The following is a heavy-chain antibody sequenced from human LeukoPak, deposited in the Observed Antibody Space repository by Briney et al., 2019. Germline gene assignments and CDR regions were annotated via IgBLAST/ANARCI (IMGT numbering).Heavy chain of an antibody. CDR3: ARGRISSGWYCDY. Sequence: PGGSLRLSCAASGFSFNNYIMHWVRQPPGRGLEFVSAISSDGGSTYYANSVKGRFAISRDNSKNTLYLQMGSRRAEGMAVYYCARGRISSGWYCDYWGQGTLVTVSS. CDR1: GFSFNNYI. V-gene: IGHV3-64*01. CDR2: ISSDGGST. D-gene: IGHD6-19*01. J-gene: IGHJ4*02.